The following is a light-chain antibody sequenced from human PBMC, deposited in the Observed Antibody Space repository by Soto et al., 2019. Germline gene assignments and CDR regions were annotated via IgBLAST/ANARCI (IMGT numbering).Light chain of an antibody. Sequence: EIVMTQSPATLSVSPGERATLSCRASQSVSSNLAWYQQKPGQAPRLLIYGASTRATGISHRFSGSGSGTEFTLTISSLQSEDFAVYYCQQYNNWPRWTFGQGTKVEIK. CDR1: QSVSSN. J-gene: IGKJ1*01. CDR3: QQYNNWPRWT. V-gene: IGKV3-15*01. CDR2: GAS.